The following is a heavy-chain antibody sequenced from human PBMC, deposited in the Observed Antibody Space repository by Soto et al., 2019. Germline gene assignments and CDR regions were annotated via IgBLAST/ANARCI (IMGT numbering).Heavy chain of an antibody. CDR2: IYYTGNT. V-gene: IGHV4-31*03. D-gene: IGHD1-1*01. CDR3: ASGHDAYKVRY. J-gene: IGHJ4*02. CDR1: GGSISSGGTGSY. Sequence: QVQLQESGPGLVKPSQTLSLTCTVSGGSISSGGTGSYWTWIRQLPGKGLEWIGYIYYTGNTYYNPSLKSRPTISIDTSENQFSLKLTSVTAADTAVYFCASGHDAYKVRYRDQGTLVTVSS.